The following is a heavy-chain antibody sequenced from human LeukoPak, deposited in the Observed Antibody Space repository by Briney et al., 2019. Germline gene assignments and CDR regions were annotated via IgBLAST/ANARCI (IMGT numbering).Heavy chain of an antibody. CDR3: ARTYGDYVGDAFDI. CDR1: GFTFSTYT. V-gene: IGHV3-21*01. Sequence: GGSLRLSCVVSGFTFSTYTMNWVRQAPGKGLEWVSSISSGSRDIYYADSLKGRFTISRDNAKNSLYLQMNSLRAEDTAVYYCARTYGDYVGDAFDIWGQGTMVTVSS. CDR2: ISSGSRDI. J-gene: IGHJ3*02. D-gene: IGHD4-17*01.